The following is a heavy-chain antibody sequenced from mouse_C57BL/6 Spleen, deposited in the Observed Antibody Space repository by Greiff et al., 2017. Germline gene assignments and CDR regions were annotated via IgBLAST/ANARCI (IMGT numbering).Heavy chain of an antibody. J-gene: IGHJ2*01. V-gene: IGHV1-61*01. Sequence: VQLQQPGAEPVRPGSSVTLFSKASGYTFSSYWLDRVKQRSGPALEWIGNTYSSDSETHSNQKLKATATLTVDKSSSTAYMQLSSLRSEDSAVYYCERYGRGGYWGQGTTRTVPS. CDR2: TYSSDSET. CDR1: GYTFSSYW. CDR3: ERYGRGGY. D-gene: IGHD1-1*01.